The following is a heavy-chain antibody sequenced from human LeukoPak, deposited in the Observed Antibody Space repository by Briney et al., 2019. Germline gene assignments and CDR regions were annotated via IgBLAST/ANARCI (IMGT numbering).Heavy chain of an antibody. CDR2: IYPGDSDT. Sequence: GESLTISFKGSGYSFTSYWIGWVRQVPGKGLEGMGIIYPGDSDTRYSPSFQGQVTISADKSISTAYLQWSSLKASDTAMYYCASGVFWSGYSEYYFDYWGQGTLVTVSS. CDR3: ASGVFWSGYSEYYFDY. V-gene: IGHV5-51*01. D-gene: IGHD3-3*01. J-gene: IGHJ4*02. CDR1: GYSFTSYW.